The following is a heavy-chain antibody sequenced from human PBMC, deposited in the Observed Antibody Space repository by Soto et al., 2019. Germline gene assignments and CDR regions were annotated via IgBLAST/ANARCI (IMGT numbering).Heavy chain of an antibody. CDR2: IYYSGST. CDR3: AGTITGNYYYYYMDV. Sequence: SETLSLTCTVSGGSISSYYWSWIRQPPGKGLEWIGYIYYSGSTNYNPSLKSRVTISVDTSKNQFSLKLSSVTAADTAVYYCAGTITGNYYYYYMDVWGKGTTVTVSS. V-gene: IGHV4-59*08. J-gene: IGHJ6*03. CDR1: GGSISSYY. D-gene: IGHD1-20*01.